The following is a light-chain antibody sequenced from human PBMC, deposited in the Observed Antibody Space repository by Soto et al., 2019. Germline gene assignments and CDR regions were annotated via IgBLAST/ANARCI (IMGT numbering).Light chain of an antibody. CDR3: QKYSNSPNPYT. CDR1: QSVSSNY. J-gene: IGKJ2*01. V-gene: IGKV3-20*01. CDR2: GAS. Sequence: EIVLTQSPGTLSLSPGERATLSCRASQSVSSNYLAWYQQKPGQAPRLLIYGASSRATGIPDRFSGSGSGTDFTLTISRLEPEDFAVYYCQKYSNSPNPYTFGQGTKLEIK.